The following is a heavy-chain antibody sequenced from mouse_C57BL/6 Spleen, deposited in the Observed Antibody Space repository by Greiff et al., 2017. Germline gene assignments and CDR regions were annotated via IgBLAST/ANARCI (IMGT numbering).Heavy chain of an antibody. CDR1: GYTFTSYW. CDR3: AMGIYYYGSSYFDV. D-gene: IGHD1-1*01. V-gene: IGHV1-74*01. CDR2: LHPSDSDT. Sequence: QVQLQQPGAELVKPGASVKVSCKASGYTFTSYWMHWVKQRPGQGLEWIGRLHPSDSDTNYNQKFKGKASLTVDKSSSTAYMQLSSLTSEDSAVYYCAMGIYYYGSSYFDVWGTGTTVTVSS. J-gene: IGHJ1*03.